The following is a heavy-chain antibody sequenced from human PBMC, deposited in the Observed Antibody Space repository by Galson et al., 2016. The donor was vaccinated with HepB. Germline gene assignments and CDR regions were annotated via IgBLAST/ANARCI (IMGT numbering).Heavy chain of an antibody. Sequence: QSGAEVTKPGESLRISCQGSESTFKDYWLAWVRQVPGKGLECVGIVYYGDSETRYSPSFQGQVTISVDKSVSTVYLQWSSLQASDSAIYFCARLFHNNAIDHWGHGTLVTVSS. J-gene: IGHJ4*01. CDR3: ARLFHNNAIDH. CDR1: ESTFKDYW. D-gene: IGHD1-14*01. V-gene: IGHV5-51*03. CDR2: VYYGDSET.